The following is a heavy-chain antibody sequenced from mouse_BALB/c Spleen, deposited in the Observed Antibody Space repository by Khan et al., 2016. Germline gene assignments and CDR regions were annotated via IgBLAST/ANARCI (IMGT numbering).Heavy chain of an antibody. CDR1: GYSITSDYA. CDR3: ARAPTAYYAMDY. CDR2: ISYSGST. V-gene: IGHV3-2*02. D-gene: IGHD1-2*01. Sequence: EVQLQESGPGLVKPSQSLSLTCTVTGYSITSDYAWNWIRQFPGNKLEWMGYISYSGSTRYYPSLKSRISITRDPSKNQFFLHLNSVTTEDTATYYCARAPTAYYAMDYWGQGTSVTVSS. J-gene: IGHJ4*01.